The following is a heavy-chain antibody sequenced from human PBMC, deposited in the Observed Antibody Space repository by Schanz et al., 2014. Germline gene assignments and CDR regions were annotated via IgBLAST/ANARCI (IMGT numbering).Heavy chain of an antibody. J-gene: IGHJ4*02. CDR2: ISRDGTTS. CDR1: GFTFGSYA. Sequence: EVRLLESGGGLVQPGGSLRLSCVGSGFTFGSYAMNWVRQAPGKGLEWLSYISRDGTTSYYADSVKGRFTISRDNAKNSLYLEMTSLRGEDTAVYYCAKVWGSDYFYPFDYWGQGTLVTVSS. CDR3: AKVWGSDYFYPFDY. V-gene: IGHV3-48*04. D-gene: IGHD3-22*01.